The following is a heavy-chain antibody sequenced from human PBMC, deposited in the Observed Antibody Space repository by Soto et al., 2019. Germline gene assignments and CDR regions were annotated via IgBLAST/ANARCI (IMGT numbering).Heavy chain of an antibody. V-gene: IGHV1-46*03. CDR1: VYSFTDYK. Sequence: ASVTVSCKTSVYSFTDYKLHWVRQAPGQGLEWMGIINPSGGSTSYAQKFQGRVTMTRDTSTSTVYMELSSLRSEDTAVYYCARVYPSDTRYGYVGNNWFDPWGQGTLVTVSS. CDR2: INPSGGST. J-gene: IGHJ5*02. D-gene: IGHD5-18*01. CDR3: ARVYPSDTRYGYVGNNWFDP.